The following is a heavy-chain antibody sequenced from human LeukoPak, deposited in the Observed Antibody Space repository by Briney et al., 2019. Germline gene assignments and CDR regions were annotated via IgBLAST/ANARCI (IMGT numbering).Heavy chain of an antibody. Sequence: GGSLRLSCAASGFTFSSYSMNWVRQAPGKGLEWVSYISSSSSTIYYADSVKGRFTISRDNAKNSLYLQMNSLRAEDTAVYYCARYGGDSFYDFWRGSKTGFDYWGQGTLVTVSS. CDR2: ISSSSSTI. J-gene: IGHJ4*02. CDR1: GFTFSSYS. V-gene: IGHV3-48*01. CDR3: ARYGGDSFYDFWRGSKTGFDY. D-gene: IGHD3-3*01.